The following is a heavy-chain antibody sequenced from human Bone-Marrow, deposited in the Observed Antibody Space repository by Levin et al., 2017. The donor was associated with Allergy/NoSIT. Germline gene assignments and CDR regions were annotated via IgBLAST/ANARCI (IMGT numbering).Heavy chain of an antibody. Sequence: GGSLRLSCAGSGLDFNSYDMNWVRQAPGKGLEWVAYIRMSASIIHYADSVEGRFTISRDNAKYSLYLQMNNLRAEDTGLYYCVSRGVMTGYEYWGQGTPVTVSS. D-gene: IGHD3-9*01. V-gene: IGHV3-48*03. CDR2: IRMSASII. CDR1: GLDFNSYD. J-gene: IGHJ4*02. CDR3: VSRGVMTGYEY.